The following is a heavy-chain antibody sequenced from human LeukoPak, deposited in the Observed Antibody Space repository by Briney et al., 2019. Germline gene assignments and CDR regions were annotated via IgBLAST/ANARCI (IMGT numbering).Heavy chain of an antibody. Sequence: GGSLRLSCAASGFTFDDYGMSWVRQAPGKGLEWVSVIYSGGSTYYADSVKGRFTISRDNSKNTLYLQTNSLRAEDTAVYFCASRATVTTDRFWFGPWGQGTLVTVSS. CDR2: IYSGGST. V-gene: IGHV3-53*01. D-gene: IGHD4-11*01. J-gene: IGHJ5*02. CDR3: ASRATVTTDRFWFGP. CDR1: GFTFDDYG.